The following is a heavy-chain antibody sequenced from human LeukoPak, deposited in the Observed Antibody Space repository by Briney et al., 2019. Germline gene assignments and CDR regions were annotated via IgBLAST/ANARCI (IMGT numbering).Heavy chain of an antibody. D-gene: IGHD6-13*01. Sequence: PGGSLRLSCAASGFTFSSYGMHWVRQAPGKGLEWVAVISYDGSNKYYADSVKGRFTISRDNSKNTLYLQMNSLRAEDTAVYYCAKGGDEIRLFIAAAGPYYFDYWGQGTLVTVSS. CDR1: GFTFSSYG. V-gene: IGHV3-30*18. CDR2: ISYDGSNK. J-gene: IGHJ4*02. CDR3: AKGGDEIRLFIAAAGPYYFDY.